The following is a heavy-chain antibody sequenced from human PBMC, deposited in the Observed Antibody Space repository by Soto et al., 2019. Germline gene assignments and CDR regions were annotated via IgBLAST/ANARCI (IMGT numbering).Heavy chain of an antibody. CDR2: IIPMYGPA. Sequence: QVPLVQPGAEVKKPGSSVTVACKASGGTFSSYAIHWVRQAPGQGLEWMGGIIPMYGPAKYAQRFQGRVTITADESTTPVYTELTSLTSQDTAVYYCARVTSMVRGVIDNWFDPWGHGTLVTVSS. CDR1: GGTFSSYA. CDR3: ARVTSMVRGVIDNWFDP. J-gene: IGHJ5*02. V-gene: IGHV1-69*01. D-gene: IGHD3-10*01.